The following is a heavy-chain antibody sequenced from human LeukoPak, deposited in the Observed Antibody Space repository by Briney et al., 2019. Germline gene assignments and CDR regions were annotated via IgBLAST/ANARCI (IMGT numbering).Heavy chain of an antibody. J-gene: IGHJ3*02. Sequence: ASVKVSCKVSGYTLTELSMHWVRQAPGKGLERMGGFDPEDGETIYAQKFQGRVTMTEDTSTDTAYMELSSLRSEDTAVYYCAPTYYYDSRGAFDIWGQGTMVTVSS. CDR3: APTYYYDSRGAFDI. D-gene: IGHD3-22*01. CDR1: GYTLTELS. V-gene: IGHV1-24*01. CDR2: FDPEDGET.